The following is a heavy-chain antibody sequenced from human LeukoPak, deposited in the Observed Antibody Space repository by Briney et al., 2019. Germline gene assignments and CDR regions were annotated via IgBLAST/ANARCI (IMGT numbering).Heavy chain of an antibody. V-gene: IGHV3-23*01. CDR1: GFTFSTYD. CDR2: VTNSGGST. Sequence: GGSLRLSCTVSGFTFSTYDMSWVRLTPGKGLEWVSTVTNSGGSTYYADSVEGRFTISRDNSKNTLYLQMNSLRAEDTAVYYCAKGGSQQLAFCYFDYWGQGTLVTVSS. J-gene: IGHJ4*02. CDR3: AKGGSQQLAFCYFDY. D-gene: IGHD6-13*01.